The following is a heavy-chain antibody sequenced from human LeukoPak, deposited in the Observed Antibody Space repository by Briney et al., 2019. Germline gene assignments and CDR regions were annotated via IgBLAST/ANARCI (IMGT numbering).Heavy chain of an antibody. J-gene: IGHJ3*02. CDR2: LYSNGDT. CDR3: ARVKTAMDSDAFDI. Sequence: PGGSLRLSCAASGFTVSSNYMTWVRQAPGKGLEWVSVLYSNGDTYYADSVKGRFTISRDNSKNTLYLQLNTLRAEDTAVYYCARVKTAMDSDAFDIWGQGTMVTVSS. D-gene: IGHD5-18*01. CDR1: GFTVSSNY. V-gene: IGHV3-53*01.